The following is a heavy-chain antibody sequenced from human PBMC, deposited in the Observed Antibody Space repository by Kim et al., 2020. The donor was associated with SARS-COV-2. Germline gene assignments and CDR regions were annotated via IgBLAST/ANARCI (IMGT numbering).Heavy chain of an antibody. D-gene: IGHD6-13*01. CDR1: GGSISRYY. CDR3: ARHINSSWRYYFDY. V-gene: IGHV4-59*08. J-gene: IGHJ4*02. CDR2: IYYSGST. Sequence: SGGSISRYYWSWIRQPPGKGLEWIGYIYYSGSTNYNPSLKSRVTISVDTSKNQFSLKLSSVTAADTAVYYCARHINSSWRYYFDYWGQGTLAT.